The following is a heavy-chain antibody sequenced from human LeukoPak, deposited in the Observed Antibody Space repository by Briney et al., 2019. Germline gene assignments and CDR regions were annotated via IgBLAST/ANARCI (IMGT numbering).Heavy chain of an antibody. Sequence: VASVKVSCKASAYTFISYGITWVRQAPGQGLEWMGWISAYNGNTNYAQKLQGRVTMTTDTSTSTAYMELRSLRSDDAAVYYCARHNSSGSDYWGQGTLVTVSS. J-gene: IGHJ4*02. CDR3: ARHNSSGSDY. V-gene: IGHV1-18*01. CDR1: AYTFISYG. D-gene: IGHD3-22*01. CDR2: ISAYNGNT.